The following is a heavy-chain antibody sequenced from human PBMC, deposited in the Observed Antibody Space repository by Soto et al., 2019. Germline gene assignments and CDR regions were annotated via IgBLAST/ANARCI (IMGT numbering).Heavy chain of an antibody. D-gene: IGHD3-3*01. J-gene: IGHJ6*02. CDR2: ISAYNGNT. CDR3: ARDLGVRFLEWFQHYGIDV. CDR1: GYTFTSYG. V-gene: IGHV1-18*01. Sequence: ASVKVSCKASGYTFTSYGISWVRQAPGQGLEWMGWISAYNGNTNYAQKLQGRVTMTTDTSTSTAYMELRSLRSDDTAVYYCARDLGVRFLEWFQHYGIDVWGQGTTVTVSS.